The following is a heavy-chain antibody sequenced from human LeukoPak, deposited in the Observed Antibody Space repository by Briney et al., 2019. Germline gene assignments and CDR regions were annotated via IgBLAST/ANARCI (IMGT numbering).Heavy chain of an antibody. Sequence: ASVKVSCKASGYTFTNYGISWVRQAPGQGLEWMGWISAYNGYTDYAQKLQFRVTMTTDTSTSTAYMELRSLRSDDTAVYFCARNRYYSSGKVDDAFDIWGQGTMVTVSS. CDR2: ISAYNGYT. CDR3: ARNRYYSSGKVDDAFDI. J-gene: IGHJ3*02. CDR1: GYTFTNYG. V-gene: IGHV1-18*01. D-gene: IGHD3-10*01.